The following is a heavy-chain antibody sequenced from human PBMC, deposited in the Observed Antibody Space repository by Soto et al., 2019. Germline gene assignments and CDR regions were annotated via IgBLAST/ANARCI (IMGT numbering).Heavy chain of an antibody. J-gene: IGHJ6*02. Sequence: TSETLCVRWSFAGGSSGDSGDCWGWIRQPPGTGLEWIGEINHTGSTNYNPSLKSRVTISVDTSKKQFSLELSSVTAADTAVYYCARDIDYSDSSGHPSGYSGMDVWGQRTTLTVSS. D-gene: IGHD3-22*01. V-gene: IGHV4-39*07. CDR2: INHTGST. CDR3: ARDIDYSDSSGHPSGYSGMDV. CDR1: GGSSGDSGDC.